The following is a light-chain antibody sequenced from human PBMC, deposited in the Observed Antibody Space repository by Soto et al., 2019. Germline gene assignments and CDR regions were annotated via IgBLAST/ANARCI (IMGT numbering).Light chain of an antibody. CDR3: QQYNSYSQT. CDR1: QSISRY. Sequence: DIQLTQSPSSLSASVGDRITITCRSSQSISRYLNWYQQKPGKAPKLLIYAASSLQSGVPSRFSGSGSGTDFTLTISSLQPEDFATYYCQQYNSYSQTFGQGTKV. V-gene: IGKV1-39*01. J-gene: IGKJ1*01. CDR2: AAS.